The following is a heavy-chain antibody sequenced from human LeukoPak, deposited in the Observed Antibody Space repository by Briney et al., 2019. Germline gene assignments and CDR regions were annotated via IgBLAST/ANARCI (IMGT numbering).Heavy chain of an antibody. CDR1: GYSISSGYY. CDR3: ARSEINDYMNY. J-gene: IGHJ4*02. CDR2: INYSEKP. V-gene: IGHV4-38-2*02. Sequence: PSETLSLTCTVSGYSISSGYYWGWIRQPPGKGLEWIGSINYSEKPYYNPSLKSRVAISVDTSKNQFSLKMTSVTAADTAFYFCARSEINDYMNYWGQGMPVTVSS. D-gene: IGHD4-11*01.